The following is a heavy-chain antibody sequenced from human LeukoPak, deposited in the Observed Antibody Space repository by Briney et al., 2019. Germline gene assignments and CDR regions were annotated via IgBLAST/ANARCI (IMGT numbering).Heavy chain of an antibody. CDR2: IYYSGST. Sequence: PSQTLSLTCTVSGGSISSGVYYWSWIRQHPGKGPEWIGYIYYSGSTYYNPSLKSRVTISVDTSKNQFSLKLSSVTAADTAVYYCARSITYYYYYMDVWGKGTTVTVSS. V-gene: IGHV4-31*03. J-gene: IGHJ6*03. CDR3: ARSITYYYYYMDV. CDR1: GGSISSGVYY. D-gene: IGHD2/OR15-2a*01.